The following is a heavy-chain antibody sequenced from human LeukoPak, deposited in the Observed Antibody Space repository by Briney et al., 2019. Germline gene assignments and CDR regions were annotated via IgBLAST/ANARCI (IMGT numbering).Heavy chain of an antibody. CDR3: ARDPQYLPTAMPFH. V-gene: IGHV3-23*01. D-gene: IGHD5-18*01. Sequence: PGGSLRLSCAASGFAFSSYAMSWVRQAPGKGLEWVSAISGSGGDTWYADSVRGRFTISRDNSKNTLYLQMNSLRAEDTAVYYCARDPQYLPTAMPFHWGQGTLVTVSS. CDR2: ISGSGGDT. CDR1: GFAFSSYA. J-gene: IGHJ4*02.